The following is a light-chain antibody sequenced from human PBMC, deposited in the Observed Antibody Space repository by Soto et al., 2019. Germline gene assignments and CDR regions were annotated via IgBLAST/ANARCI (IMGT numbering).Light chain of an antibody. CDR2: GAS. V-gene: IGKV3-15*01. Sequence: EIVMTQSPATLSVSPGERATLSSRASQSVSSNLAWYQQKPGQAPRLLIYGASTRATGIPARFSGSGSGTEFTLTISSLQAEDCAVYYCQQYNNWPQTFGQGTKVEIK. CDR1: QSVSSN. J-gene: IGKJ1*01. CDR3: QQYNNWPQT.